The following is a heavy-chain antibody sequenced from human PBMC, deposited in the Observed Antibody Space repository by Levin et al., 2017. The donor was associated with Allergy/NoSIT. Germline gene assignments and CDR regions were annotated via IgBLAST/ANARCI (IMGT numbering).Heavy chain of an antibody. CDR1: GFIFADHG. Sequence: GGSLRLSCAASGFIFADHGMSWVRQAPGKGLEWVSGINWNGGNTGYADSVKGRFTISRDNAKNSLYLQMNSLGAEDTDLYHCARVGGYTYGDDFDYWGQGTLVTVSS. CDR2: INWNGGNT. D-gene: IGHD5-18*01. CDR3: ARVGGYTYGDDFDY. V-gene: IGHV3-20*01. J-gene: IGHJ4*02.